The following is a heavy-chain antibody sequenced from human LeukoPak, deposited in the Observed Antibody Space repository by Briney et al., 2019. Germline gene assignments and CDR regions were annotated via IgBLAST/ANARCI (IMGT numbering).Heavy chain of an antibody. J-gene: IGHJ4*02. Sequence: GRPLRLSCAASGFTFDDYAMHWVRQAPGKGLEWVSGISWNSGSIGYADSVKGRFTISRDNAKNSLYLQMNSLRAEDTALYYCAKFSKRAAAGTANIDYWGQGTLVTVSS. D-gene: IGHD6-13*01. CDR2: ISWNSGSI. V-gene: IGHV3-9*01. CDR3: AKFSKRAAAGTANIDY. CDR1: GFTFDDYA.